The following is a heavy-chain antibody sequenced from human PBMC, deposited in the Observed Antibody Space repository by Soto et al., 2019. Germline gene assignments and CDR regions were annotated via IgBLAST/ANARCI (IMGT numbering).Heavy chain of an antibody. J-gene: IGHJ6*02. CDR2: ITYDGNNK. CDR1: GFTLSDYT. Sequence: PGGSLRLSCAASGFTLSDYTMNWVRQAPGKGLEWVSSITYDGNNKYYADSLKGRFTISRDNSKNTLYLQMNSLRAEDTAVYYCARDLGSGSYEDYGMDVWGQGTTVTVSS. D-gene: IGHD3-10*01. V-gene: IGHV3-30-3*01. CDR3: ARDLGSGSYEDYGMDV.